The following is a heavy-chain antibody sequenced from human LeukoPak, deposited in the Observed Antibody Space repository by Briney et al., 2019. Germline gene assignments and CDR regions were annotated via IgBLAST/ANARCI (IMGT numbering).Heavy chain of an antibody. D-gene: IGHD2-21*02. J-gene: IGHJ6*03. V-gene: IGHV3-30*02. CDR1: GYTFTGYY. Sequence: SCKASGYTFTGYYMHWVRQAPGKGLEWVAFIRYDGSNKYYADSVKGRFTISRDNSKNTLYLQMNSLRAEDTAVYYCAKRRAVVTAGKYMDVWGKGTTVTISS. CDR3: AKRRAVVTAGKYMDV. CDR2: IRYDGSNK.